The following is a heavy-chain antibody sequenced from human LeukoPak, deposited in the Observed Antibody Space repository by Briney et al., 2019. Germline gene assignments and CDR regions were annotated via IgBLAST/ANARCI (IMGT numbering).Heavy chain of an antibody. D-gene: IGHD3-16*01. CDR1: GYTFTGYY. CDR3: ARDGYYDYVWGVT. CDR2: INPNSGGT. J-gene: IGHJ5*02. V-gene: IGHV1-2*06. Sequence: ASVKVSCKASGYTFTGYYMHWVRQAPGQGLEWMGRINPNSGGTNHAQKFQGRVTMTRDTSISTAYMELSRLRSDDTTVYYCARDGYYDYVWGVTWGQGTLVTVSS.